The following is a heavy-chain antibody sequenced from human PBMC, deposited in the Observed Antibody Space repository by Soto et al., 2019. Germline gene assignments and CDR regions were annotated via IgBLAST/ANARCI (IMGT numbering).Heavy chain of an antibody. CDR2: IYYSGRT. V-gene: IGHV4-31*03. D-gene: IGHD2-15*01. CDR3: AGVIGGGSEYYFDF. J-gene: IGHJ4*02. Sequence: NPSETLSLTCTVSGVSISSGGYYWSWIRQHPGQGLEWIGNIYYSGRTYYNPSLKSRVILSVDTSKTHFSLTLRSVTAADSAMYYCAGVIGGGSEYYFDFWGQGALVTVSS. CDR1: GVSISSGGYY.